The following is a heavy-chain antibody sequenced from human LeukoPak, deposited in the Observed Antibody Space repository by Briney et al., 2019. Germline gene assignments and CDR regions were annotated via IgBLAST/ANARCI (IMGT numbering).Heavy chain of an antibody. V-gene: IGHV3-23*01. D-gene: IGHD3-22*01. CDR1: GFTFSTYA. Sequence: TGGSLRLSCAASGFTFSTYAMNWVRQAPGKGLEWVSAISAAGDRAYYADSVQGRFTLSRDNSKNTLFLQMNSLRAEDTAVYFCAKYDSFDHYYDSSGRFDCWGQGTLVTVSS. CDR3: AKYDSFDHYYDSSGRFDC. J-gene: IGHJ4*02. CDR2: ISAAGDRA.